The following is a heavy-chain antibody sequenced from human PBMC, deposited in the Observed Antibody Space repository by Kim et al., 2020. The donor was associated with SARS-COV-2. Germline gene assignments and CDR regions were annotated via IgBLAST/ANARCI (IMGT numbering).Heavy chain of an antibody. J-gene: IGHJ4*02. Sequence: GGSLRLSCAASGFTFSSYGMHWVRQAPGKGLEWVAVIWYDGSNKYYADSVKGRFTISRDNSKNTLYLQMNSLRAEDTAVYYCARDRGAGMTTVTTAFDYWGQGTLVTVSS. V-gene: IGHV3-33*01. CDR3: ARDRGAGMTTVTTAFDY. D-gene: IGHD4-17*01. CDR2: IWYDGSNK. CDR1: GFTFSSYG.